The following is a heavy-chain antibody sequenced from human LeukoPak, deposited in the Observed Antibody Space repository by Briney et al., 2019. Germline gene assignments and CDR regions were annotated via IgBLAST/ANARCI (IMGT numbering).Heavy chain of an antibody. V-gene: IGHV6-1*01. CDR1: GDSVSTNSAA. J-gene: IGHJ4*02. CDR3: ARDMGVFSKRSKYDY. CDR2: AYYRSKRYN. D-gene: IGHD3-10*01. Sequence: SQTLSLTSAISGDSVSTNSAAWNWIRQSPSRGLEWLGRAYYRSKRYNDDAVSVKSRIAINPDTSKNQFTLQLNSVTPEDTAVYYCARDMGVFSKRSKYDYWGQGTLVTVSS.